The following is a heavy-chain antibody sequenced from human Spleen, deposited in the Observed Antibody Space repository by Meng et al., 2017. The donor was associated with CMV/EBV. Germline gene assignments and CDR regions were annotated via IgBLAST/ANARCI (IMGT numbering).Heavy chain of an antibody. CDR1: GFTFSKYA. V-gene: IGHV3-30-3*01. Sequence: GGSLRLSCAASGFTFSKYAMQWVRQAPGKGLEWVSIISYDGINKYYADSVKGRFTISRDHSKNALFLQMNSLRPEDTAMYYCARDREVYCSGGTCSDAFDVWGQGTMVTVSS. CDR2: ISYDGINK. D-gene: IGHD2-15*01. J-gene: IGHJ3*01. CDR3: ARDREVYCSGGTCSDAFDV.